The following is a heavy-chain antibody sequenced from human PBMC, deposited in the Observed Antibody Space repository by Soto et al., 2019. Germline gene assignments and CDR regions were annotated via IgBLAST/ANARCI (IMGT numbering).Heavy chain of an antibody. J-gene: IGHJ4*02. V-gene: IGHV4-31*03. CDR2: IYYSGTT. D-gene: IGHD4-17*01. CDR1: GGSIISGGYY. Sequence: QVQLQESGPGLVKPSQTLSLTCTVSGGSIISGGYYWSWIRQHPGKGLEWIGYIYYSGTTYYNPSLKSRVTISVGTSKNEFALMLSSVTAADTAVYYCARDSGTTAIDYWGQGTLVTVSS. CDR3: ARDSGTTAIDY.